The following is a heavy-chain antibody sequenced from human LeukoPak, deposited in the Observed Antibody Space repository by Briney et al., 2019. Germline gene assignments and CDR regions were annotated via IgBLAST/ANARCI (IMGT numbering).Heavy chain of an antibody. CDR3: ARDFHYDSSGYYYVRAFDI. J-gene: IGHJ3*02. CDR1: GGSISNYY. Sequence: SETLSLTCTVSGGSISNYYWSWIRQPPGKGLEWIRCIYYSGSTNYNPSLKSRVTISLDMSKNQFSLKLSSVTAADTAVYYCARDFHYDSSGYYYVRAFDIWGQGTMVTVSS. CDR2: IYYSGST. V-gene: IGHV4-59*01. D-gene: IGHD3-22*01.